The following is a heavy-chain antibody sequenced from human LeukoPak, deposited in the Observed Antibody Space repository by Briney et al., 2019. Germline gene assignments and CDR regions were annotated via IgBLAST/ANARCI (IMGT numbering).Heavy chain of an antibody. D-gene: IGHD3-10*01. Sequence: PGGSLRLSCAASGFTFSSYGMHWVRQAPGKGLEWVAVISYDGSNKYYADSVKGRFTISRDNSKNTLYLQMNSLRAEDTAVYYCARDGLNTMVRGKIHYYYMDVWGKGTTVTISS. CDR1: GFTFSSYG. CDR2: ISYDGSNK. CDR3: ARDGLNTMVRGKIHYYYMDV. V-gene: IGHV3-30*03. J-gene: IGHJ6*03.